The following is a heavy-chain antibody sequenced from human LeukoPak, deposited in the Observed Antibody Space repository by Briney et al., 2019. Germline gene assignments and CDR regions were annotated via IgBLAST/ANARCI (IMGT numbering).Heavy chain of an antibody. Sequence: GGSLRLSCAASGFTFSSYGMHWVRQAPGKGLEWVAVISYDGSNKYYADSVKGRLTISRDNSKNTLYLQMNSLRAEDTAVYYCAKDLDPITMIVVVTPYYFDYWGQGTLVTVSS. V-gene: IGHV3-30*18. D-gene: IGHD3-22*01. J-gene: IGHJ4*02. CDR3: AKDLDPITMIVVVTPYYFDY. CDR1: GFTFSSYG. CDR2: ISYDGSNK.